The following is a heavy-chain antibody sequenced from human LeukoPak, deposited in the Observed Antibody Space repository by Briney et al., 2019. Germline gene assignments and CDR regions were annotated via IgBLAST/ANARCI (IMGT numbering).Heavy chain of an antibody. V-gene: IGHV1-69*13. J-gene: IGHJ4*02. D-gene: IGHD6-13*01. Sequence: SVKVSCKASGGTFSSYAISWVRQAPGQGLEWMGGIIPIFGTANYAQKFQGRVTITADESTSTAYMELSGLRSEDTAVYYCAREAAAGTSFDYWGQGTLVTVSS. CDR2: IIPIFGTA. CDR3: AREAAAGTSFDY. CDR1: GGTFSSYA.